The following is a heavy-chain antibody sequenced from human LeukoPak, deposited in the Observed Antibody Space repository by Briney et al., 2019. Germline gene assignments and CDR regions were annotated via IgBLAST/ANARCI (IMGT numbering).Heavy chain of an antibody. V-gene: IGHV3-23*01. CDR1: GFTFSSYA. J-gene: IGHJ4*02. CDR3: AKGVSSGSSPFDY. D-gene: IGHD3-10*01. CDR2: ISGSGGST. Sequence: GTSLRLSCAASGFTFSSYAMSWVRQAPGKGLEWVSAISGSGGSTYYADSVKGRFTISRDNSKNTLYLQMNSLRAEDTAVYYCAKGVSSGSSPFDYWGQGTLVTVSS.